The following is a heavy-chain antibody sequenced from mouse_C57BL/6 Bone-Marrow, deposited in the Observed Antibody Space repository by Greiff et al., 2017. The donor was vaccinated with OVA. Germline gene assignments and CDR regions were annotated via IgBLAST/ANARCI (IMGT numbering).Heavy chain of an antibody. CDR2: IWTGGGT. J-gene: IGHJ4*01. CDR3: ARKEDYGYLYAMDY. CDR1: GFSLTSYA. D-gene: IGHD2-2*01. V-gene: IGHV2-9-1*01. Sequence: VHLVESGPGLVAPSQSLSITCTVSGFSLTSYAISWVRQPPGKGLEWLGVIWTGGGTNYNSALKSRLSISKDNSKSQVFLKMNSLQTDDTARYYCARKEDYGYLYAMDYWGQGTSVTVSS.